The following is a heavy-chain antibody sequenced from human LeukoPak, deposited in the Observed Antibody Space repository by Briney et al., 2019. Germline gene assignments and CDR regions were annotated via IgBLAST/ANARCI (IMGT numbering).Heavy chain of an antibody. V-gene: IGHV3-23*01. Sequence: GGSLRLSCAASGFTFSSYAMTWVRQAPGKGLQWVSAISATGDITYYADSVRGRFTISRDNSNNSLYLQMHSLRAEDTAVYYCAKRVGPNSGNFDYWGQGTLVTVSS. CDR2: ISATGDIT. CDR3: AKRVGPNSGNFDY. CDR1: GFTFSSYA. J-gene: IGHJ4*02. D-gene: IGHD1-26*01.